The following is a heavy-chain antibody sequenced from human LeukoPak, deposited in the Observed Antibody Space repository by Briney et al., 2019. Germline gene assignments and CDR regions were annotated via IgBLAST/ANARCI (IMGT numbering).Heavy chain of an antibody. D-gene: IGHD3-10*01. CDR1: GFTFSRYW. J-gene: IGHJ4*02. CDR2: IKQDGGEI. Sequence: PGGSLRLSCAASGFTFSRYWMSWVRQAPGKGLEWVANIKQDGGEIYYVDSVKGRFTISRDNAKNSLFLEMNSLRVEDTAVYYCVRDMGRESIFDYWGQGTLVTVSS. V-gene: IGHV3-7*01. CDR3: VRDMGRESIFDY.